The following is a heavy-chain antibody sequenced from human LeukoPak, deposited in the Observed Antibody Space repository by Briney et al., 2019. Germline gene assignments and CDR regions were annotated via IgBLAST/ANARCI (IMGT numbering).Heavy chain of an antibody. J-gene: IGHJ6*03. CDR1: GGTFSSYA. Sequence: SVNVSCKASGGTFSSYAISWVRQAPGQGREWMGRIIPMFGTANYAQKFQGRVTITTDESTSTAYMEVSSLRSGDTAVYYCARGILQPEWPYYYYMDVWGKGTTVTVSS. D-gene: IGHD3-3*01. V-gene: IGHV1-69*05. CDR2: IIPMFGTA. CDR3: ARGILQPEWPYYYYMDV.